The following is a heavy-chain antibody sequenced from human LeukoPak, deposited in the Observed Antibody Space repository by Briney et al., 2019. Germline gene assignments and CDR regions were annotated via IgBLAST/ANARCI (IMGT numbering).Heavy chain of an antibody. J-gene: IGHJ4*02. V-gene: IGHV1-8*01. CDR1: GNTFTGYD. CDR2: MNFNSGNT. CDR3: ARGGGDNPYYFDF. Sequence: ASVKVSCKASGNTFTGYDINWVRQATGQGLEWMGWMNFNSGNTGYAQKFQGRVSMTRNTSINTAYMELNSLRSEDTAVYYCARGGGDNPYYFDFWGQGTLVTVSS. D-gene: IGHD2-21*02.